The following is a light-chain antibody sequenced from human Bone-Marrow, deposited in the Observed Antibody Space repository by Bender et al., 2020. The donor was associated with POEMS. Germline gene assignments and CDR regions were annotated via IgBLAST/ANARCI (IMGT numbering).Light chain of an antibody. CDR2: DAN. CDR3: CSYATSSTFV. J-gene: IGLJ3*02. CDR1: ISDLGSYNL. V-gene: IGLV2-23*02. Sequence: QSALTQPASVSGSPGQSITISCTGTISDLGSYNLVSWYQLQPGKAPKLIIYDANSRPSGVSDRFSGSKSGNTASLTISGLQAEDEADYYCCSYATSSTFVFGGGTKLTVL.